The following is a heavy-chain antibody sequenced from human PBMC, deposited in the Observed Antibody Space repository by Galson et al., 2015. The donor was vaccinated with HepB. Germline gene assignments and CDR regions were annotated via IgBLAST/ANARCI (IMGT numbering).Heavy chain of an antibody. V-gene: IGHV3-13*01. D-gene: IGHD6-13*01. CDR1: GFTLSSYD. CDR3: AREAPGMGLYYLDV. Sequence: SLRLSCAASGFTLSSYDIHWVRQAAGEGLEWVSAIATAGDTYYAGSVKGRFTISGEKAKNSLYLQMNNLRAGDTAVYYCAREAPGMGLYYLDVWGKGTTVTVSS. J-gene: IGHJ6*03. CDR2: IATAGDT.